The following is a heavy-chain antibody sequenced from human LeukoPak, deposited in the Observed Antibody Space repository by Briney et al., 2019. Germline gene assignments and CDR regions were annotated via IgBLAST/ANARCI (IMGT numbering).Heavy chain of an antibody. CDR3: AGNSITMVRGVITRTSLFYYYGMDV. CDR2: IYYSGST. Sequence: SETLSLTCTVSGGSISSYYWSWIRQPPGKGLEWIGYIYYSGSTNYNPSLKSRVTISVDTSKNKFSLKLSSVTAADTAVYYCAGNSITMVRGVITRTSLFYYYGMDVWGQGTTVTVSS. CDR1: GGSISSYY. D-gene: IGHD3-10*01. V-gene: IGHV4-59*01. J-gene: IGHJ6*02.